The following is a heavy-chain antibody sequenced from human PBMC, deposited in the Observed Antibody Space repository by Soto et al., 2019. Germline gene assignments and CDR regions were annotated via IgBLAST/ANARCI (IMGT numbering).Heavy chain of an antibody. Sequence: SETLSLTCAVSGGSISSGGYSWSWIRQPPGKGLAWIGYIYHSGSTYYNPSLKSRVTISVDRSKNQFSLKLSSVTAADTAVYYCATSGLTGDSWFDPWGQGTLVTVSS. CDR3: ATSGLTGDSWFDP. V-gene: IGHV4-30-2*01. CDR1: GGSISSGGYS. J-gene: IGHJ5*02. CDR2: IYHSGST. D-gene: IGHD3-16*01.